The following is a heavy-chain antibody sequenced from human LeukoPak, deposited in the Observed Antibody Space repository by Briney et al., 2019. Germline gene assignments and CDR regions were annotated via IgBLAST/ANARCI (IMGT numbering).Heavy chain of an antibody. CDR2: ISPSGGST. J-gene: IGHJ5*02. D-gene: IGHD3-10*01. CDR3: GRDVLGETGAGGP. CDR1: GFTFSRYT. Sequence: GSLSLSCTGSGFTFSRYTMNWVRRAPGQGLEWVSSISPSGGSTWNADSVKGRFTISRDNARNSVTLQMNSLRADDTAMYYCGRDVLGETGAGGPWGQGALVTVSS. V-gene: IGHV3-21*01.